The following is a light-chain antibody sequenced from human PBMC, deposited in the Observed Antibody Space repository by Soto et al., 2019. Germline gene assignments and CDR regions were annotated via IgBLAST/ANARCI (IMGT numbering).Light chain of an antibody. CDR1: QSLLHDNGFNY. Sequence: DIVMTQSPLSLPVTPGEPASISCRSSQSLLHDNGFNYLDWYVQKPGQSPQLLIYLGSTRASGVPDRFSGSGSDTAFTLKISRVEAEDVGVYYCMQARHLPGTFGPGTKVDIK. CDR2: LGS. J-gene: IGKJ3*01. CDR3: MQARHLPGT. V-gene: IGKV2-28*01.